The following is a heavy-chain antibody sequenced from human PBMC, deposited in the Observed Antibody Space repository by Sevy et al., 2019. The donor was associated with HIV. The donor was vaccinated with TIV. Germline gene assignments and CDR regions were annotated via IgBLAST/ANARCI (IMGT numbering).Heavy chain of an antibody. J-gene: IGHJ1*01. CDR3: AKGGYDSSGKPPYQN. V-gene: IGHV3-30*18. CDR2: ISYDGSSK. Sequence: GGSLRLSCTASGFTFSSFGMHWVRLAPGMGLEWVAVISYDGSSKYYADSVKGRFTISRDNSKTTLYLQMNSLRAEDTAVYYCAKGGYDSSGKPPYQNWGQGTLVTVSS. CDR1: GFTFSSFG. D-gene: IGHD3-22*01.